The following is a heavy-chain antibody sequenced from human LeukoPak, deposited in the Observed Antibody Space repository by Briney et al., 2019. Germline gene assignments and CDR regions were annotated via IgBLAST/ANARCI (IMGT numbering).Heavy chain of an antibody. V-gene: IGHV3-30*03. D-gene: IGHD3-10*01. CDR3: ASLGGGWFGEFFQRPSDF. J-gene: IGHJ4*02. CDR1: GFTFSSYG. Sequence: GGSLRLSCAASGFTFSSYGMHWVRQAPGKGLEWMALISFDGRSEYYADSVKGRFTISRDNSRSTVFLQMNSLRTDDTAIYYCASLGGGWFGEFFQRPSDFWGQGTLVTVSS. CDR2: ISFDGRSE.